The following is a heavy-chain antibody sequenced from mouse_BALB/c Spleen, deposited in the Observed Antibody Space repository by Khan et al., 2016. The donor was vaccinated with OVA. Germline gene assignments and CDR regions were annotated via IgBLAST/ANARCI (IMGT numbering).Heavy chain of an antibody. D-gene: IGHD1-1*01. CDR1: GYTFTSFW. Sequence: QIQLVQSGPELVRPGASVKMSCEASGYTFTSFWIHWVKQRPGQGLDWIGMIDPSKSETRLNQKFKDKATLNVDKSSNTAYMPLSRLTSEDSAVYYGARGGYGSPFAYWGQGTLVTVSA. V-gene: IGHV1S127*01. CDR3: ARGGYGSPFAY. CDR2: IDPSKSET. J-gene: IGHJ3*01.